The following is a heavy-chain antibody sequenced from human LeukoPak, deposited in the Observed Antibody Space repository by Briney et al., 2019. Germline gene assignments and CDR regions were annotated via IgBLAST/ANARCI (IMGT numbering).Heavy chain of an antibody. V-gene: IGHV4-31*03. J-gene: IGHJ4*02. CDR2: IYYSGST. CDR1: RGSISSGGYY. D-gene: IGHD5-24*01. CDR3: ARLAGDGYKNNDGGLGPVAIDY. Sequence: PPETLSLTCTLPRGSISSGGYYSSWTRHHPGKGLEWLGYIYYSGSTYYNPSFKSRVTISVDTSKNQLSLKLSSVTAADTAVYYCARLAGDGYKNNDGGLGPVAIDYWGQGALVTVSS.